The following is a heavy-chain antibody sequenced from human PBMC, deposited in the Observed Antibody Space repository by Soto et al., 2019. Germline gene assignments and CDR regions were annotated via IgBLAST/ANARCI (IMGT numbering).Heavy chain of an antibody. CDR3: ARDKITGLFDY. CDR2: INHNGST. V-gene: IGHV4-34*01. Sequence: SETLSLTCAVYGGSFSGYYWTWIRQPPGTGLEWIGEINHNGSTNKNPYLKNRVTISIDTSKNQLYLKMTSVTAADTAVYYCARDKITGLFDYWGQGTLVTVS. CDR1: GGSFSGYY. J-gene: IGHJ4*02. D-gene: IGHD2-8*02.